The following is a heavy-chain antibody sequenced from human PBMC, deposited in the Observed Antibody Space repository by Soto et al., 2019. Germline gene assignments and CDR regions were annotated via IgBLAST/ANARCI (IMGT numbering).Heavy chain of an antibody. V-gene: IGHV3-30*18. CDR1: GFTFSSYG. Sequence: HPGGSLRLSCAASGFTFSSYGMHWVRQAPGKGLEWVAVISYGGSNKYYADSVKGRFTISRDNSKNTLYLQMNSLRAEDTAVYYCAKAHGDFPHLIYHRYRMAVSAQGTTVTVSS. CDR2: ISYGGSNK. D-gene: IGHD4-17*01. CDR3: AKAHGDFPHLIYHRYRMAV. J-gene: IGHJ6*02.